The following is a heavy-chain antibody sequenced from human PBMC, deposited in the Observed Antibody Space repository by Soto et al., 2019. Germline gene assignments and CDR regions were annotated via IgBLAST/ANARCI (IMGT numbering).Heavy chain of an antibody. Sequence: QVQLQESGPGLVKPSQTLSLTCTVSGGSISTVDYWWSWIRQSPDMGLEWIGHIYDGGRTYNNPSLESRVTMSGATSTSQLSLTLSSVSAADTAVYYCARGPSGDKVDSWGQGTLVTVSS. J-gene: IGHJ4*02. V-gene: IGHV4-30-4*01. CDR1: GGSISTVDYW. CDR2: IYDGGRT. CDR3: ARGPSGDKVDS. D-gene: IGHD7-27*01.